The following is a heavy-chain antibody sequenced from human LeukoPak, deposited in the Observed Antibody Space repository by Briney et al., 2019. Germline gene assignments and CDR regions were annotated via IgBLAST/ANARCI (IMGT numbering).Heavy chain of an antibody. CDR2: IYYSGST. CDR1: GGSINRYH. V-gene: IGHV4-59*01. J-gene: IGHJ4*02. D-gene: IGHD5-24*01. Sequence: SETLSLTCTVSGGSINRYHWNWIRQPPGKGLEWIGYIYYSGSTNYNPSLKSRVTISVDTSNNQFSLKLNSVTAADTAVYYCARARDGYNFYFDYWGQGTLVTVSS. CDR3: ARARDGYNFYFDY.